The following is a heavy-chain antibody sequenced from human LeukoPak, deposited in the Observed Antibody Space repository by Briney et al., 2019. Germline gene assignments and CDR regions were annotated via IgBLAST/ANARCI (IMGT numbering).Heavy chain of an antibody. CDR2: IIPIFGTA. D-gene: IGHD3-22*01. CDR3: AGTNYYDSSGYLDY. V-gene: IGHV1-69*13. CDR1: GGTFSSYA. J-gene: IGHJ4*02. Sequence: SVKVSCKASGGTFSSYAISWVRQAPGQGLEWMGGIIPIFGTANYAQKFQGRVTITADESTSTAYMELSSLRSEDTAVYYCAGTNYYDSSGYLDYWGQGTLVTVSS.